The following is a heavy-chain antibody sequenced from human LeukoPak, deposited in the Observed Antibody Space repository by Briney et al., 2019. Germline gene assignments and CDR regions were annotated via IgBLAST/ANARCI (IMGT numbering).Heavy chain of an antibody. CDR3: AKSRVGYVALDY. V-gene: IGHV3-23*01. Sequence: GGSLRLSCAASGFTFRSFGMTWVRQAPGKGLEWVSGITASSGTTYYADSVKGRFTISRDNSKNTLYLQMNSLRAEDTAVYYCAKSRVGYVALDYWGQGTLVTVSS. D-gene: IGHD5-12*01. CDR2: ITASSGTT. J-gene: IGHJ4*02. CDR1: GFTFRSFG.